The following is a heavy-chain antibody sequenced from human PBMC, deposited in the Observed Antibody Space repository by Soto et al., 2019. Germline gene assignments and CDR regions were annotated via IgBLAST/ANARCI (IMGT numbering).Heavy chain of an antibody. Sequence: PGGSLRLSCAASGFTFSSYVMIWVRQAPGKGLEWVSGIGGSGGGTYYADSVKGRFTISRDNSKNTLYLQMNSLRAEDTAIYYCAKDATPTTVTTPYFDYWGQGTLVTVSS. CDR2: IGGSGGGT. CDR1: GFTFSSYV. V-gene: IGHV3-23*01. D-gene: IGHD4-4*01. J-gene: IGHJ4*02. CDR3: AKDATPTTVTTPYFDY.